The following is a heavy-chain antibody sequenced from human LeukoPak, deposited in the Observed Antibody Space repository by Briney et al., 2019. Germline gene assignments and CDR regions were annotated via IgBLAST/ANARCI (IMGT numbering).Heavy chain of an antibody. CDR1: GFTLSSYA. D-gene: IGHD6-19*01. V-gene: IGHV3-23*01. J-gene: IGHJ4*02. CDR3: AKESRWLAGGFDY. CDR2: IHPDGKNT. Sequence: GGSLRLSCAASGFTLSSYAMSWVRQGPGKGLVWVSRIHPDGKNTAYADSVKGRFTISRDNSKNTLYLQMNSLRAEDTAVYYCAKESRWLAGGFDYWGQGTLVTVSS.